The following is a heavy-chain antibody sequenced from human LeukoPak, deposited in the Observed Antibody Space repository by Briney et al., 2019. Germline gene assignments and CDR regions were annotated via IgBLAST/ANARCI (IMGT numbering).Heavy chain of an antibody. Sequence: KSSETLSLTCTVSGGSISSGDYYWSWIRQPPGKGLEWIGYIYYSGSTYYNPSLKSRVTISVDTSKNQFSLKLSSVTAADTAVYYCARSLVGVLLWFGELSPEYFQHWGQGTLVTVSS. V-gene: IGHV4-30-4*01. J-gene: IGHJ1*01. CDR2: IYYSGST. D-gene: IGHD3-10*01. CDR1: GGSISSGDYY. CDR3: ARSLVGVLLWFGELSPEYFQH.